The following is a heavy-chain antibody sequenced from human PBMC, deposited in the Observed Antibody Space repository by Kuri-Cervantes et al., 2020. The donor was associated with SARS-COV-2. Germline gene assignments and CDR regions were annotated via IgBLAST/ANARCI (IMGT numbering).Heavy chain of an antibody. CDR2: ASWNGSGT. V-gene: IGHV3-19*01. CDR1: GFTFSNSD. Sequence: GESLKIPCAASGFTFSNSDMNRVRQAPGKGLEWVSGASWNGSGTHYADSVKGRFIISRDNSRNFLYQHMNSLRPEDMAVYYCARVISGYCTNGVCPYYFYYWGQGILVTVSS. CDR3: ARVISGYCTNGVCPYYFYY. J-gene: IGHJ4*02. D-gene: IGHD2-8*01.